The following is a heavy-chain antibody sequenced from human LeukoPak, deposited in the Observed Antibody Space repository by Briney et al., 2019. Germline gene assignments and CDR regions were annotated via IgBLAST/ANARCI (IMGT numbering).Heavy chain of an antibody. D-gene: IGHD2-2*01. CDR1: GGSISSYY. V-gene: IGHV4-4*07. J-gene: IGHJ6*03. CDR3: ARDALNCSSTSCYYYYYYMDV. Sequence: SETLSLTCTVSGGSISSYYWSWIRQPAGKGLEWIGRIYTSGSTNYNPSLKSRVTISVDTSKNQFSLKLSSVTAADTAVYYCARDALNCSSTSCYYYYYYMDVWGKGTTVTVSS. CDR2: IYTSGST.